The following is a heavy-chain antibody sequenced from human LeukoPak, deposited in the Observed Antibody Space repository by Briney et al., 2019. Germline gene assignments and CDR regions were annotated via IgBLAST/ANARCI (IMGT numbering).Heavy chain of an antibody. CDR1: GGTFSSYA. CDR3: ARDGGIPAAAN. Sequence: ASVKVSCTASGGTFSSYAISWVRQAPGQGLEWMGGIIPIFGTANYAQKFQGRVTITADESTSTAYMELSSLRSEDTAVYYCARDGGIPAAANWGQGTLVTVSS. CDR2: IIPIFGTA. J-gene: IGHJ4*02. V-gene: IGHV1-69*01. D-gene: IGHD1-14*01.